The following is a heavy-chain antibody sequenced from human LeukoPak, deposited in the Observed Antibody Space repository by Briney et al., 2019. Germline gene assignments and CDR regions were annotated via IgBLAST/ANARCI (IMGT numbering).Heavy chain of an antibody. CDR2: ISYDGSNI. CDR3: ARDLRAIVLMVYVYGDDPGYMDV. J-gene: IGHJ6*03. D-gene: IGHD2-8*01. V-gene: IGHV3-30*04. CDR1: GFTFSSYA. Sequence: GRSLRLSCAASGFTFSSYAIHWVRQAPGKGLEWVAVISYDGSNIYYADSVKGRFTISRDNSKNTLYLQMNSLRAEDTAVYYCARDLRAIVLMVYVYGDDPGYMDVWGKGTTVTVSS.